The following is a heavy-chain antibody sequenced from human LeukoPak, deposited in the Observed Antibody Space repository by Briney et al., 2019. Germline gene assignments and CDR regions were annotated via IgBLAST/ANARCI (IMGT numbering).Heavy chain of an antibody. CDR2: IYYSGST. CDR3: ARDGQLAIFDY. Sequence: SETLSLTCTVSGGSISSYYWSRIRQPPGKGLEWIGYIYYSGSTNYNPSLKSRVTISVDTSKNQFSLKLSSVTAADTAVYYCARDGQLAIFDYWGQGTLVTVSS. V-gene: IGHV4-59*01. J-gene: IGHJ4*02. CDR1: GGSISSYY. D-gene: IGHD6-6*01.